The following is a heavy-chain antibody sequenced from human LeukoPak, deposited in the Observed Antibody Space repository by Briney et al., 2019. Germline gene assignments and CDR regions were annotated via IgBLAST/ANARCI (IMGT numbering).Heavy chain of an antibody. J-gene: IGHJ6*03. V-gene: IGHV4-34*01. D-gene: IGHD1-26*01. CDR2: INHSGST. CDR1: GGSFSGYY. Sequence: SETLSLTCAVYGGSFSGYYWSWIRQPPGKGLEWIGEINHSGSTSYNPSLKSRVTISVDTSKNQFSLKLSSVTAADTAVYYCARRSYFYYYYYYMDVWGKGTTVTVSS. CDR3: ARRSYFYYYYYYMDV.